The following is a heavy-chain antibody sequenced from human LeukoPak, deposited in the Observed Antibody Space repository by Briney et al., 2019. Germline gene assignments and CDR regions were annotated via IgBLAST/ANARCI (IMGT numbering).Heavy chain of an antibody. CDR2: IYYSGST. D-gene: IGHD5-12*01. J-gene: IGHJ4*02. CDR3: ARGGGYDLPPNFDY. V-gene: IGHV4-59*01. Sequence: PSETLSLTCTVSGGSISSYYWSWIRQPPGKGLEWIGYIYYSGSTNYNPSLKSRVTISVDTSKNQFSLKLSSVTAADTAVYYCARGGGYDLPPNFDYWGQGTLVTVSS. CDR1: GGSISSYY.